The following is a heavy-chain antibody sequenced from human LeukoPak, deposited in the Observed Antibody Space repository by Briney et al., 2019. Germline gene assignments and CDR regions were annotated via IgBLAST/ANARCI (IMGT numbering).Heavy chain of an antibody. CDR2: ISWNSGSI. J-gene: IGHJ4*02. D-gene: IGHD2-21*02. Sequence: PGGSLRLSCAASGFTFDDYAMHWVRQAPGKGLEWVSGISWNSGSIGYADSVKGRFTISRDNAKNSLYLQMNSLRAEDTALYYCAKTRGDRRLFSFDYWGQGTLVTVSS. V-gene: IGHV3-9*01. CDR3: AKTRGDRRLFSFDY. CDR1: GFTFDDYA.